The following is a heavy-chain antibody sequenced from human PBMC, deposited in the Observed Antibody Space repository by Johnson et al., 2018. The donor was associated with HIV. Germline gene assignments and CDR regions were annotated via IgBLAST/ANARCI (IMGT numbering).Heavy chain of an antibody. CDR1: GFTVSSNY. D-gene: IGHD5/OR15-5a*01. V-gene: IGHV3-66*01. CDR2: IYSGGST. Sequence: VQLVESGGGLVQPGGSLRLSCAASGFTVSSNYMSWVRQAPGKGLAWGSVIYSGGSTYYADSVKGRFTISRDNAKNSLYLQMTSLRAEDTAVYYCARGIIVSPDAFDFWGLGTRVTVSS. CDR3: ARGIIVSPDAFDF. J-gene: IGHJ3*01.